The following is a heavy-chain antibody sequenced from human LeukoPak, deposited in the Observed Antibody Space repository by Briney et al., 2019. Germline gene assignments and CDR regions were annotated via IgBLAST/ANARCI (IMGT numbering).Heavy chain of an antibody. J-gene: IGHJ4*02. CDR3: ARGRSNSYFLGDS. D-gene: IGHD5-18*01. V-gene: IGHV4-34*01. Sequence: PSETPSLTCGVSGGSFGGYYWSWIRQSPGKGLEWIGEKTESGSTNYNPSLKSRVTVSVDASKKQFSLNLRSVTAADTAVYYCARGRSNSYFLGDSWGQGTLVTVSS. CDR1: GGSFGGYY. CDR2: KTESGST.